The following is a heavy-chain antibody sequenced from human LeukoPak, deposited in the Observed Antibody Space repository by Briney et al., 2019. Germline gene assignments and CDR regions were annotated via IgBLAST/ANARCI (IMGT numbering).Heavy chain of an antibody. CDR2: IYTSGST. Sequence: SETLSLTCTVPGGSISSYYWSWIRQPPGKGLEWIVCIYTSGSTNYNPSLKSRVTISVDTSKNQFSLKLSSVTAADTAVYYCATSSSSYETDALDIWGQGTMVTVSS. J-gene: IGHJ3*02. CDR1: GGSISSYY. D-gene: IGHD5-18*01. CDR3: ATSSSSYETDALDI. V-gene: IGHV4-4*09.